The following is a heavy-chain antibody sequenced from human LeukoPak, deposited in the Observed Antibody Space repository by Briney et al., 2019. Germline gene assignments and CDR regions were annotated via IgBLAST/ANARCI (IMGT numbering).Heavy chain of an antibody. D-gene: IGHD3-9*01. J-gene: IGHJ4*02. CDR2: ISSIGGST. CDR3: ARGRYDILTGYYPFAPYYFDY. Sequence: PGGSLRLACAASGFTFSSYAMHWVRQAQGKGLEYVSAISSIGGSTYYANSVKGRFTISRDNSKNTLYLQMGCLRAEDMAVYYCARGRYDILTGYYPFAPYYFDYWGQGTLVTVSS. V-gene: IGHV3-64*01. CDR1: GFTFSSYA.